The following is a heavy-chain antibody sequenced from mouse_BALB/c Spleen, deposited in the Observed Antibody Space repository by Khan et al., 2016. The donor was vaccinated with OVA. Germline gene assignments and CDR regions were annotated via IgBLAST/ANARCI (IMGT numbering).Heavy chain of an antibody. CDR1: GDTITSGY. CDR2: ISYSGST. Sequence: EVQLQESGPSLVKPSQTLYLTCSATGDTITSGYWNWIRKFPGNKLEYIGYISYSGSTYYYPSLKSRISITRDTAKNKYYLQLNAVTTEDTATYYWARYDYGYAMDYWGQGTSVTVSS. CDR3: ARYDYGYAMDY. J-gene: IGHJ4*01. V-gene: IGHV3-8*02. D-gene: IGHD1-1*01.